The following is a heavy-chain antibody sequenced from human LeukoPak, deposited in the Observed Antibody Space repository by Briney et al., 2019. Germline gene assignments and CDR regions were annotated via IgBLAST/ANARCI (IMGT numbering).Heavy chain of an antibody. CDR3: ARDRTPYYHVSTGYYRALDY. Sequence: SVKVSCKASGGTFSSFAISWVRQAPGQGLEWMGGIIPIFGTANYPQKFQGRVTITADEYTSTAYMELSSLRSEDTAVYFCARDRTPYYHVSTGYYRALDYWGQGTLVTVSS. CDR1: GGTFSSFA. J-gene: IGHJ4*02. D-gene: IGHD3-9*01. CDR2: IIPIFGTA. V-gene: IGHV1-69*13.